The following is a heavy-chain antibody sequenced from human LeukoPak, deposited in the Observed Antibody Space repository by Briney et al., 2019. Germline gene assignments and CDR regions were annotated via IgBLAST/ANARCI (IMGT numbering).Heavy chain of an antibody. V-gene: IGHV4-39*06. CDR1: CASISSGSNY. CDR2: IYSSGST. Sequence: PSETLSLTCSVSCASISSGSNYWGWIRQPPGKTLQWIGSIYSSGSTYYNPSLKSRVIIIIDTPKNHFPLTLSSVTAADTAVYYCARSDGYGLVGIWGQGTMVTVSS. J-gene: IGHJ3*02. D-gene: IGHD3-10*01. CDR3: ARSDGYGLVGI.